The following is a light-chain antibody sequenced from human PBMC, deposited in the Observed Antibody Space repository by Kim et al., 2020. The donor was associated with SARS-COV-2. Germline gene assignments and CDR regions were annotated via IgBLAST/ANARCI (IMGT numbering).Light chain of an antibody. CDR2: NDS. CDR1: DIGRQR. Sequence: PGMRASIPVGGRDIGRQRVHGWHQTRGQAPVLVIQNDSDRPSGISERFSGSNSGDTATLAISRVEAGDEADYFCRVWDSTSEHPWVFGGGTQLTVL. J-gene: IGLJ3*02. CDR3: RVWDSTSEHPWV. V-gene: IGLV3-21*04.